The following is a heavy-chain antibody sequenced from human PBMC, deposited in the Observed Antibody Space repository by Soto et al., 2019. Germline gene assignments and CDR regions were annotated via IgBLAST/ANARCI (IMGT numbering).Heavy chain of an antibody. CDR2: IYYSGST. V-gene: IGHV4-59*01. CDR1: GGSISSYY. CDR3: AREGRDGYNEY. J-gene: IGHJ4*02. Sequence: PSETLSLTCTVSGGSISSYYWSWIRQPPGKGLEWIGYIYYSGSTNYNPSLKSRVTISVDTSKNQFSLKLGSVTAADTAVYYCAREGRDGYNEYWGQGTLVTVSS. D-gene: IGHD5-12*01.